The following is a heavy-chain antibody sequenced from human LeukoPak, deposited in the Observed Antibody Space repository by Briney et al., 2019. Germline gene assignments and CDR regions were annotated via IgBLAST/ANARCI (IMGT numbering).Heavy chain of an antibody. J-gene: IGHJ6*02. CDR3: ARFPIQMVRGITSYYYGMDV. CDR1: GFTFSSFE. Sequence: GGSLRLSCAASGFTFSSFEMNWVRQAPGKGLEWISFITCSGDDIFYADSVKGRFTISRDNAKNSLYLQMNSLRAEDTAVYYCARFPIQMVRGITSYYYGMDVWGQGTTVTVSS. D-gene: IGHD3-10*01. V-gene: IGHV3-48*03. CDR2: ITCSGDDI.